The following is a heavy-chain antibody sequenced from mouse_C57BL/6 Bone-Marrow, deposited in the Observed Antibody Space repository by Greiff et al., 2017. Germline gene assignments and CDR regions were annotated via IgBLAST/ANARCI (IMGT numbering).Heavy chain of an antibody. CDR3: ARGLYGSPGFAY. CDR2: ISDGGSYT. CDR1: GFTFSSYA. Sequence: EVQLQESGGGLVKPGGSLKLSCAASGFTFSSYAMSWVRQTPEKRLEWVATISDGGSYTYYPDNVKGRFTISRDNAKNNLYLQMSHLKSEDTAMYYCARGLYGSPGFAYWGQGTLVTVSA. V-gene: IGHV5-4*01. D-gene: IGHD1-1*01. J-gene: IGHJ3*01.